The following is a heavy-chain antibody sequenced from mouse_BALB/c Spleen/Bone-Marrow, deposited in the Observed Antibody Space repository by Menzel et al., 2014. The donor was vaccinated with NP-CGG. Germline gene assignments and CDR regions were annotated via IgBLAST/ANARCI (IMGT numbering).Heavy chain of an antibody. Sequence: LQQSGSELVRPGASVKLSCKASGYTFTSYWMHWVKQRHGQGLEWIGNIYPGSGSTNYDEKFKSKGTLTVDTSSSTAYMPLRSLTSEVSAVFYCTREYYRYDLFDYWGLGSPVTVS. V-gene: IGHV1S22*01. D-gene: IGHD2-14*01. CDR3: TREYYRYDLFDY. CDR2: IYPGSGST. CDR1: GYTFTSYW. J-gene: IGHJ3*01.